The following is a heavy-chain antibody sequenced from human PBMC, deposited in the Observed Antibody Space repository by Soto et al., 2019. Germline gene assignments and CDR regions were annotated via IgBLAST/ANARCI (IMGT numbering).Heavy chain of an antibody. CDR1: GGSTTYYY. D-gene: IGHD3-22*01. CDR2: IDYTGST. CDR3: AKGWGPGGIVVDY. Sequence: QVQLQESGPGLVKPSETLSLTCTVSGGSTTYYYWSWFRQAPGKGLEWLGYIDYTGSTNYNPSLKRRLTMSVDSSKGRCAVNLPSVPAEDTAVYYCAKGWGPGGIVVDYWGQGALVIVSS. V-gene: IGHV4-59*01. J-gene: IGHJ4*02.